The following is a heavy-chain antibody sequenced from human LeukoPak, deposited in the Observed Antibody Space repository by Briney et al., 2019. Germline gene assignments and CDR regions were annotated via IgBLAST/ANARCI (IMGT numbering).Heavy chain of an antibody. Sequence: KASETLSLTRTVSGGSISSYYWSWIRQPAGKGLEWIGRIYTSGSTNYNPSLKSRVTMSVDTSKNQFSLKLSSVTAADTAVYYCARDDYGDYLGAFDIWGQGTMVTVSS. D-gene: IGHD4-17*01. CDR1: GGSISSYY. CDR3: ARDDYGDYLGAFDI. J-gene: IGHJ3*02. CDR2: IYTSGST. V-gene: IGHV4-4*07.